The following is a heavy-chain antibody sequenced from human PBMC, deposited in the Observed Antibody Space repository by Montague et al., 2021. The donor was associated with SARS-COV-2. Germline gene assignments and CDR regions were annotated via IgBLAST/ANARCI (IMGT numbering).Heavy chain of an antibody. Sequence: CAISGDSVSSNRAAWDWIRQSPSRGLEWLGRTYYRSQRYNDYAVSVGSRIAINPDTSKNHFSLQLDSVTPEDTAVYYCARSQHCGGGRCYSLSWFDPWGQGTLVIVSS. CDR3: ARSQHCGGGRCYSLSWFDP. CDR1: GDSVSSNRAA. CDR2: TYYRSQRYN. J-gene: IGHJ5*02. V-gene: IGHV6-1*01. D-gene: IGHD2-15*01.